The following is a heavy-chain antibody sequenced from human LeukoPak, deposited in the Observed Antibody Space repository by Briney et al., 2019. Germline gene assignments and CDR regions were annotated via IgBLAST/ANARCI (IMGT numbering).Heavy chain of an antibody. Sequence: GGSLRLSCSASGFTFTSHVMHRVRQAPGKGLQYVSGISMNVQTTYYAGSVKGRFTISRDSSKNTVYLQMNSLTAEDTAVYYCVREGLDRRTNFDYWGQGTLVSVSS. CDR2: ISMNVQTT. D-gene: IGHD1-1*01. CDR3: VREGLDRRTNFDY. CDR1: GFTFTSHV. J-gene: IGHJ4*02. V-gene: IGHV3-64D*06.